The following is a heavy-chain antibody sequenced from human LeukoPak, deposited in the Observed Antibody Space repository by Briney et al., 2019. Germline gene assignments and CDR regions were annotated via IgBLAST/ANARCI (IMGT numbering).Heavy chain of an antibody. J-gene: IGHJ4*02. V-gene: IGHV3-30*03. CDR2: VSYDESSI. CDR3: TRDYVWFGLDY. Sequence: PGGSLRLSCAASGFTFSTYGMHWVRQAPGKGLEWVAVVSYDESSIYYADSVKGRFTISRDNAKNTLYLQMNSLRAEDTAVYYCTRDYVWFGLDYGGQGTLVTVSS. D-gene: IGHD3-16*01. CDR1: GFTFSTYG.